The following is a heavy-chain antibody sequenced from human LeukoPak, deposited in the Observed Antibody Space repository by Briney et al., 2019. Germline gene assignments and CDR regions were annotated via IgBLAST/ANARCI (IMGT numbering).Heavy chain of an antibody. CDR3: ARVSLVGYCTNGVCRTHWYFDL. Sequence: SETLSHTCTVPGGSISSYYWSWIRQPPGKGLEWIGYIYYSGSTNYNPSLKSRVTISVDTSKNQFSLKLSSVTAADTAVYYCARVSLVGYCTNGVCRTHWYFDLWGRGTLVTVSS. CDR1: GGSISSYY. D-gene: IGHD2-8*01. J-gene: IGHJ2*01. V-gene: IGHV4-59*01. CDR2: IYYSGST.